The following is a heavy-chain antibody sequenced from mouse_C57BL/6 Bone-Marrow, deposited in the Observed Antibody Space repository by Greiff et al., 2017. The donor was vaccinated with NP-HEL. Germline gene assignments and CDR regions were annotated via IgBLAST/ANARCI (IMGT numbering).Heavy chain of an antibody. Sequence: EVMLVESGGDLVKPGGSLKLSCAASGFTFSSYGMSWVRQTPDKRLEWVATISSGGSYTYYPDSVKGRFTISRDNAKNTLYLQMSSLKSEDTAMYYYARSNYCSSLYAMDYWGQGTSVTVSS. CDR2: ISSGGSYT. V-gene: IGHV5-6*01. D-gene: IGHD1-1*01. CDR3: ARSNYCSSLYAMDY. CDR1: GFTFSSYG. J-gene: IGHJ4*01.